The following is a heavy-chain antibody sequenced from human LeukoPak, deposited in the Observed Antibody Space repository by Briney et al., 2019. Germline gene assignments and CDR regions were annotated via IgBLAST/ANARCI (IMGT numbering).Heavy chain of an antibody. CDR1: GFTFSSYA. CDR3: ANAPRGSGYDAFDI. J-gene: IGHJ3*02. V-gene: IGHV3-23*01. D-gene: IGHD6-25*01. Sequence: GGSLRLSCAASGFTFSSYAMRWLRQAPGKGLEWVSHINGGGGGTYYADSVKGRFTISRDNSKNTLYPQMNSLRAEDTAVYYCANAPRGSGYDAFDIWGQGTLVTVSS. CDR2: INGGGGGT.